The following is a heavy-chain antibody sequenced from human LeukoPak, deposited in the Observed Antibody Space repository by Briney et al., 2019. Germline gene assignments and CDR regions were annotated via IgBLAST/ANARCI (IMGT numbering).Heavy chain of an antibody. Sequence: SETLSLTCAVSGGSISSGGYSWSWIRQPPGKGLEWIGYIYYSGSTYYNPSLKSRVTISVDTSKNQFSLKLSSVTAADTAVYYCARVNRMTTAIDYWGQGTLVTVSS. D-gene: IGHD4-17*01. CDR3: ARVNRMTTAIDY. CDR2: IYYSGST. CDR1: GGSISSGGYS. V-gene: IGHV4-30-4*07. J-gene: IGHJ4*02.